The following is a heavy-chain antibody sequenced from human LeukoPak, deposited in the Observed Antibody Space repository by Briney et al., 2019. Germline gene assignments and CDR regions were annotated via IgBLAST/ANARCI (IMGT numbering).Heavy chain of an antibody. V-gene: IGHV4-39*01. CDR1: GGSISSSSYY. CDR3: AKGTTVFMPPAFDI. Sequence: SETLSLTCTVSGGSISSSSYYWGWIRQPPGKGLEWIGSIYYSGSTYYNPSLKSRVTISVDTSKNQFSLKLSSVTAADTAVYYCAKGTTVFMPPAFDIWGQGTMVTVSS. D-gene: IGHD2/OR15-2a*01. J-gene: IGHJ3*02. CDR2: IYYSGST.